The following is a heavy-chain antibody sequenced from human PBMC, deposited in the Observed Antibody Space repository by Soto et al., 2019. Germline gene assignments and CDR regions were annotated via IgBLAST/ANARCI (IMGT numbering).Heavy chain of an antibody. V-gene: IGHV1-69*08. J-gene: IGHJ6*02. CDR2: IIPIFGIA. CDR3: AREDRDRETGLVPAAIDGMDV. D-gene: IGHD2-2*01. CDR1: GGTFSRYS. Sequence: QVQLVQSGAEVKKPGSSVKVSCKASGGTFSRYSITWVRQAPGHGLEWIGRIIPIFGIASYAQKFQGRVTITADESPSTDYMELRSLRSDETAVYYCAREDRDRETGLVPAAIDGMDVWGQGTTVTVSS.